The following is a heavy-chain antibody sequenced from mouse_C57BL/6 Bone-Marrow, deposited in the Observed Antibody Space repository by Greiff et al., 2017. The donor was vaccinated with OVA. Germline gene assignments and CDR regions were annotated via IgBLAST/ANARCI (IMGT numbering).Heavy chain of an antibody. V-gene: IGHV1-5*01. D-gene: IGHD1-1*01. Sequence: EVQLQQSGTVLARPGASVKMSCKTSGYTFTSYWMHWVKQRPGQGLEWIGAIYPGNSDTSYNQKFKGKAKLTAVTSASTAYMELSSLTNEDSAVYYCTEITTDEHYAMDYWGQGTSVTVSS. CDR3: TEITTDEHYAMDY. CDR2: IYPGNSDT. CDR1: GYTFTSYW. J-gene: IGHJ4*01.